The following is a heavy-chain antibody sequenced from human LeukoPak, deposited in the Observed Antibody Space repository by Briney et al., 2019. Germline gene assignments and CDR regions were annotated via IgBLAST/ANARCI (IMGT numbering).Heavy chain of an antibody. V-gene: IGHV3-74*01. J-gene: IGHJ4*02. CDR3: LRDLHD. CDR1: RLALSSYW. Sequence: PGGSLRLSCAGSRLALSSYWMQWVRQAPGKGLVWVSRINGDGSITNYADSVKGRFTISRDNAKNALFLQMDSLRDEDTAVYYCLRDLHDWGQGTLVTVSS. CDR2: INGDGSIT.